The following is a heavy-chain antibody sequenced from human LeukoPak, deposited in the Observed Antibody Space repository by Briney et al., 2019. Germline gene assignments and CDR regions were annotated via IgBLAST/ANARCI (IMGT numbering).Heavy chain of an antibody. J-gene: IGHJ4*02. D-gene: IGHD2-15*01. CDR2: IFYTGSI. CDR1: GGSISSSSYY. Sequence: SETLSLTCTVSGGSISSSSYYWGWIRQPPGKGLEWIGSIFYTGSIFYNPSLKSRVTISIDTSKNQFSLKVNSVTAADTAVYYCARSPRSGGSCHFDYWGQGTLVTVSS. V-gene: IGHV4-39*01. CDR3: ARSPRSGGSCHFDY.